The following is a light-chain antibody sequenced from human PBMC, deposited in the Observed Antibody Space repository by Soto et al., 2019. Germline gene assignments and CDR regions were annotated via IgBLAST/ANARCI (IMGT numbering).Light chain of an antibody. Sequence: DIQMTQSPSTLSASVGDRVTITCRASQSISSWLAWYQQKPGKAPKLLIYKTSSLESGIPSRFSGSGSGTAFTLTISSLQPDDFATYYCQQYDTFGQGTKVEIK. CDR3: QQYDT. J-gene: IGKJ1*01. V-gene: IGKV1-5*03. CDR1: QSISSW. CDR2: KTS.